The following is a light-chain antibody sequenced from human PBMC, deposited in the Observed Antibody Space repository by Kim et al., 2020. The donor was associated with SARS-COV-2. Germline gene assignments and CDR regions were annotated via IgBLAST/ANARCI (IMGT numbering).Light chain of an antibody. Sequence: GKAVTIACSGTRSDVGGYNYVSWYQQHPGKAPKLMIYDVSKRPSGVPDRFSGSKSGNTASLTISGLQAEDEADYYCCSYAGSYTVVFGGGTQLTVL. CDR3: CSYAGSYTVV. V-gene: IGLV2-11*01. J-gene: IGLJ2*01. CDR1: RSDVGGYNY. CDR2: DVS.